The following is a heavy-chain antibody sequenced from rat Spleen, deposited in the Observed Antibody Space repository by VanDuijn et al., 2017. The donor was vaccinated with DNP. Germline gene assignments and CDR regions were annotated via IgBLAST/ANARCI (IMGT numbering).Heavy chain of an antibody. CDR2: ITYSGGT. CDR1: GYSITSNY. Sequence: EVQLQESGPGLVKSSQSLSLTCSVTGYSITSNYWAWIRKFPGDKMEWIGYITYSGGTGYNPSLKSRISITRDKTKNQFFLHLSSITAEDTAKYYCARGAGSPYWYFDFWGPGTMVTVSS. J-gene: IGHJ1*01. CDR3: ARGAGSPYWYFDF. D-gene: IGHD5-1*01. V-gene: IGHV3-1*01.